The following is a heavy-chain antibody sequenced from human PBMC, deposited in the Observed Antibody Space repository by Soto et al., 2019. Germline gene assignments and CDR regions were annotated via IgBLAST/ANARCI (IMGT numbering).Heavy chain of an antibody. Sequence: PGGSLRLSCAASGFTFTRYSMNWVRQAPGKGLEWVSSISSTTNYIYYGDSMKGRFTISRDNAKNSLYLEMNSLRAEDTAVYYCARESEDLTANFDYWGQGTLVTVSS. CDR1: GFTFTRYS. J-gene: IGHJ4*02. CDR2: ISSTTNYI. V-gene: IGHV3-21*06. CDR3: ARESEDLTANFDY.